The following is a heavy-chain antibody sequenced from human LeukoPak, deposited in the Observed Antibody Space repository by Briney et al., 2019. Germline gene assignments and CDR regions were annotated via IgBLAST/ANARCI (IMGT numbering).Heavy chain of an antibody. D-gene: IGHD1-26*01. V-gene: IGHV4-34*01. CDR2: INHSGST. CDR3: ARAGWETSKLESNWFDP. J-gene: IGHJ5*02. Sequence: SETLSLTCTVSGSSISSYYWSWIRQPPGKGLEWIGEINHSGSTNYNPSLKSRVTISVDTSKNQFSLKLSSVTAADTAVYYCARAGWETSKLESNWFDPWGQGTLVTVSS. CDR1: GSSISSYY.